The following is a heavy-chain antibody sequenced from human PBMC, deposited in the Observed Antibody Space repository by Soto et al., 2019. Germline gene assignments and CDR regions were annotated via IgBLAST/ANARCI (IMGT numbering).Heavy chain of an antibody. J-gene: IGHJ6*02. Sequence: EVQVVESGGGFIHPGGSMRLSCAASEFTVGNNYMSWVRQAPGKGLEWVSVIYRDGKTYYTESVKGRSTISRDNTKNTPYLQLSSLSAEDTPFYYCGFLAWVMHSEYGVDVWGQGTTVTVSS. CDR3: GFLAWVMHSEYGVDV. CDR2: IYRDGKT. CDR1: EFTVGNNY. D-gene: IGHD3-3*01. V-gene: IGHV3-53*01.